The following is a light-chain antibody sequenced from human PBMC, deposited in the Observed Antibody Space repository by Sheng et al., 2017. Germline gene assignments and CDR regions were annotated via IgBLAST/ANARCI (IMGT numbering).Light chain of an antibody. CDR3: QNYKSAPLT. V-gene: IGKV1-16*01. J-gene: IGKJ1*01. Sequence: DIQMTQSPSSLPASVGDRVTITCRASQDIRNYLAWFQQKPGKAPRSLISGASNLQSGVPVRFSGSGSGTDFSLTISSLQPEDVATYYCQNYKSAPLTFGQGTRVEI. CDR1: QDIRNY. CDR2: GAS.